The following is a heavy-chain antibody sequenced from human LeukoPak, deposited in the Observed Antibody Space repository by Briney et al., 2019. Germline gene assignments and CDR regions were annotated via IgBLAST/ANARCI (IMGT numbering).Heavy chain of an antibody. CDR3: AKGESLGELSPIDY. CDR2: IRYDGSNK. J-gene: IGHJ4*02. D-gene: IGHD3-16*02. CDR1: GFTFSSYD. Sequence: GGSLRLSCAASGFTFSSYDMHWVRQAPGKGLEWVAFIRYDGSNKYYADSVKGRFTISRDNSKNTLYLQMNSLRAEDTAVYYCAKGESLGELSPIDYWGQGTLVTVSS. V-gene: IGHV3-30*02.